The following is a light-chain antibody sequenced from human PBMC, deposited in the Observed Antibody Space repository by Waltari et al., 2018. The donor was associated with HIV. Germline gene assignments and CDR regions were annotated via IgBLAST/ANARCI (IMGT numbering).Light chain of an antibody. V-gene: IGLV6-57*01. CDR3: QSYDSRNHVV. Sequence: NFMLTQPHSVSESPGKTVTISCTRSSRRVASNYLQWYQQRPGSSPTTVIYEDNQRPSGVPDRFSGSIDSSSNSASLTISGLKTEDEADYYCQSYDSRNHVVFGGGTKLTVL. CDR2: EDN. J-gene: IGLJ2*01. CDR1: SRRVASNY.